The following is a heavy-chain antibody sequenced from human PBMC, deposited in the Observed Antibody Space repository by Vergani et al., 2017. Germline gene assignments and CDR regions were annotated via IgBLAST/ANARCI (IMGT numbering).Heavy chain of an antibody. CDR3: ARDCITRVTALDYYYMGV. V-gene: IGHV3-30*03. J-gene: IGHJ6*03. Sequence: VHLVESGGGEVQPGRSLRLSCSAAGFPFSDYGVHWVRQAPGKGLEWVSVISYDGNKKNYADSVKGRFTISRDNSKNTLYLEMNALRAEDTAVYYCARDCITRVTALDYYYMGVWGKGTTVTVSS. CDR1: GFPFSDYG. D-gene: IGHD4-11*01. CDR2: ISYDGNKK.